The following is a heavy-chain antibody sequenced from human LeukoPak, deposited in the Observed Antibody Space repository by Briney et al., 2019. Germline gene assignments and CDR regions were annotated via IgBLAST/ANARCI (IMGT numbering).Heavy chain of an antibody. J-gene: IGHJ2*01. V-gene: IGHV4-59*01. D-gene: IGHD3-9*01. CDR1: GGSFSDYY. CDR3: ARRTYYDTLTGYNYWYFDL. CDR2: IYYTGST. Sequence: SETLSLTCAVYGGSFSDYYWSWVRQPPGKGLEWIGYIYYTGSTDYNPSLKSRVTMSVDTSKNQFSLNLRSVTATDTAVYYCARRTYYDTLTGYNYWYFDLWGRGTLVTVSS.